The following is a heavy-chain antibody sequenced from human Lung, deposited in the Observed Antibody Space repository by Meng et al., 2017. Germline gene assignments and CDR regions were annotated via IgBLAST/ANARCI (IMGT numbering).Heavy chain of an antibody. CDR2: LIAVFNKT. CDR3: ARGRRNEPLFDY. D-gene: IGHD1-14*01. J-gene: IGHJ4*02. Sequence: QAQLVQSGAAVKKPGSSVQVACKTSGGTFSTHTFSWVRQAPGQGLEWMGGLIAVFNKTKAAPRFQDRVTFTADESTSTAYMELSSLTFDDTAVYFCARGRRNEPLFDYWGQGTLVTVSS. V-gene: IGHV1-69*13. CDR1: GGTFSTHT.